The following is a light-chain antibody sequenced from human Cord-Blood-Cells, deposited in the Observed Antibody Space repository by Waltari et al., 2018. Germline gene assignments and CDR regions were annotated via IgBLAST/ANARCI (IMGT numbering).Light chain of an antibody. CDR1: SSDVGSYNL. CDR2: EGS. Sequence: QSALTQPASVSGSPGQSITISCTGTSSDVGSYNLVSWYHQHPGKAPKLMIYEGSKRPSGVSNRFSGSKSGTTASLTISGLQAEDDADYYCCSYAGSSTWVFGGGTKLTVL. CDR3: CSYAGSSTWV. J-gene: IGLJ3*02. V-gene: IGLV2-23*01.